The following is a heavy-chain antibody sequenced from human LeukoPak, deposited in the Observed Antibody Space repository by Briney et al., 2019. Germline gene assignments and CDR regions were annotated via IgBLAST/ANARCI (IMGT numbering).Heavy chain of an antibody. CDR2: IYYSGST. CDR1: GGSISSYY. V-gene: IGHV4-59*08. Sequence: SETLSLTCTVSGGSISSYYWSWIRQPPGKGLEWIGYIYYSGSTNYNPSLKSRVTISLGTSKNQFSLKLSSVTAADTAVYYCARHDYDSSGYHNWFDPWGQGTLVTVSS. D-gene: IGHD3-22*01. J-gene: IGHJ5*02. CDR3: ARHDYDSSGYHNWFDP.